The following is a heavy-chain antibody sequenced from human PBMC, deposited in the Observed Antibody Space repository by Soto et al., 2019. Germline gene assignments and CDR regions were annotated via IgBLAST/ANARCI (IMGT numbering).Heavy chain of an antibody. CDR1: GFTFSSYW. CDR2: IKQDGSEK. V-gene: IGHV3-7*01. CDR3: ARDSGSSGWLSDWFDP. Sequence: GGSLRLSCVASGFTFSSYWMSWVRQAPGKGLEWVANIKQDGSEKYYVDSVKGRFTISRDNAKNSLYLQMNSLRAEDTAVYYCARDSGSSGWLSDWFDPWGQGTLVTVSS. J-gene: IGHJ5*02. D-gene: IGHD6-19*01.